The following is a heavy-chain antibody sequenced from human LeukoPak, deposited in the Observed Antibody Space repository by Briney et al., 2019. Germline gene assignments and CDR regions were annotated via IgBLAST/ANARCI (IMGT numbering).Heavy chain of an antibody. D-gene: IGHD4-23*01. J-gene: IGHJ3*02. CDR1: GGSISSSSYY. V-gene: IGHV4-39*01. Sequence: SETLSLTCTVSGGSISSSSYYWGWIRQPPGKGLEWIGSVYYSGSSYYNPSLKSRVTISVDTSKNQFSLKLSSVTAADTAVYYCASLLLRGYAFDIWGQGTMVTVSS. CDR2: VYYSGSS. CDR3: ASLLLRGYAFDI.